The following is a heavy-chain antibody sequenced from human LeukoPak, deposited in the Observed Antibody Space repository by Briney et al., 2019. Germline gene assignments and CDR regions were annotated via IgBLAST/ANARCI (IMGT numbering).Heavy chain of an antibody. D-gene: IGHD3-10*01. J-gene: IGHJ6*03. CDR3: ARGGDYGSGSGYYMDV. CDR2: ISSSSSYI. Sequence: GGSLRLSCAASGFTVSSNYMSWFRQAPGKGLEWVSSISSSSSYIYYADSVKGRFTISRDNAKNSLYLQMNSLRAEDTAVYYCARGGDYGSGSGYYMDVWGKGTTVTVSS. V-gene: IGHV3-21*01. CDR1: GFTVSSNY.